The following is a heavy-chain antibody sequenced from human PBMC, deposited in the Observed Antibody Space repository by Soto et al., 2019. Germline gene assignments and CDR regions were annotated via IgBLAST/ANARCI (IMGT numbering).Heavy chain of an antibody. CDR2: ISAYNGNT. D-gene: IGHD3-22*01. CDR1: GYTFSSYG. Sequence: ASVKVSCKASGYTFSSYGISWVRQAPGQGLEWMGWISAYNGNTNYAQKLQGRVTMTTDPSTSTAYMELMSLRSDDTAVSYSARDQNPYYYDPNFFDPWGQGTLVTVSS. CDR3: ARDQNPYYYDPNFFDP. J-gene: IGHJ5*02. V-gene: IGHV1-18*04.